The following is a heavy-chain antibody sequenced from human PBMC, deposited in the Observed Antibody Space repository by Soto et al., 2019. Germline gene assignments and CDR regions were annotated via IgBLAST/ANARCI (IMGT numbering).Heavy chain of an antibody. D-gene: IGHD3-10*01. CDR2: ISGSGGST. V-gene: IGHV3-23*01. CDR3: ARIDIVSGGYKDYYYMDV. Sequence: PGGSLRLSCAASGFTFSSYAMGWVRQAPGKGLEWVSAISGSGGSTYYADSVKGRFTMSRDNAENSLYLQMNNPRAEDTAVYYCARIDIVSGGYKDYYYMDVWGKGTTVTVSS. J-gene: IGHJ6*03. CDR1: GFTFSSYA.